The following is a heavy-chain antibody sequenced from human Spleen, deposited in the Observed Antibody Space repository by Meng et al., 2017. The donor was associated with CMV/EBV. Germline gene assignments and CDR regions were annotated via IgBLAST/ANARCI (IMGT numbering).Heavy chain of an antibody. V-gene: IGHV3-30*02. Sequence: GESLKISCAASGFTFSNYGIHWVRQAPGKGLEWVAFIRYHGKNTFYADSVKGRFTISRDNSKNTLYLQMNSLRPEDTAVYYCAKDRGDFALDFWGQGTLVTVSS. D-gene: IGHD4-17*01. J-gene: IGHJ4*02. CDR2: IRYHGKNT. CDR1: GFTFSNYG. CDR3: AKDRGDFALDF.